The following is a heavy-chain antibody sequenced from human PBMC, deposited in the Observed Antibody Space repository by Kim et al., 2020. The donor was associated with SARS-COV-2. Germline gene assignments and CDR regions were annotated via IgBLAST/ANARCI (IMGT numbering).Heavy chain of an antibody. CDR2: IDHSGNT. J-gene: IGHJ4*02. CDR3: TRGRQQDY. CDR1: GGSFSGYN. Sequence: SETLSLTCAVYGGSFSGYNWTWIRQPPGKGLEWIGEIDHSGNTNYNPSLKSRDIMSVDTSKNQFSLNVTSVTAADTAIYYCTRGRQQDYWGQGTLVTVSS. V-gene: IGHV4-34*01.